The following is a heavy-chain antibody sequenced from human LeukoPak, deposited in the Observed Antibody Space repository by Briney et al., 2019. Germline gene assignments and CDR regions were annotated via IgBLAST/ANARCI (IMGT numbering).Heavy chain of an antibody. J-gene: IGHJ5*02. CDR1: GFTFSSYS. CDR3: ARDPYGSGSYYNGGWFDP. CDR2: ISSSDSYI. Sequence: GGSLRLSCAASGFTFSSYSMNWVRQAPGKGLEWVSSISSSDSYIYYADSVKGRFTISRDNAKNSLYLQMNSLRAEDTAVYYCARDPYGSGSYYNGGWFDPWGQGTLVTVSS. D-gene: IGHD3-10*01. V-gene: IGHV3-21*01.